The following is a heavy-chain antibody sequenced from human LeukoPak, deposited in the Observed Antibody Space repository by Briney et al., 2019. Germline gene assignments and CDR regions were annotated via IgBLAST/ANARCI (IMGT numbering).Heavy chain of an antibody. D-gene: IGHD2-15*01. J-gene: IGHJ4*02. Sequence: SETLSLTCTVSGGSISSSSYYWGWIRQPPGKGLEWIGSIYYSGSTYYNPSLKSRVTISVDTSKNQFSLKLSSVTAADTAVYYCARVERPLGYCSGGSCYGGFDYWSQGTLVTVSS. CDR3: ARVERPLGYCSGGSCYGGFDY. CDR2: IYYSGST. V-gene: IGHV4-39*07. CDR1: GGSISSSSYY.